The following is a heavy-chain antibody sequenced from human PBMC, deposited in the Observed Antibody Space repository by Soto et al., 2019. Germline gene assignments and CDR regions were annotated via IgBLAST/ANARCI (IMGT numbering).Heavy chain of an antibody. Sequence: GGSLRLSCAASGFTFSSYAMSWVRQSPGKGLEWVSAIPGSGGSTYYAGSVKGRFTISRDNSKNTLYLQMNSLRVEDTAVYYCAKIGSSSSVSLPLVLLDYWGQGALVTVSS. CDR2: IPGSGGST. J-gene: IGHJ4*02. V-gene: IGHV3-23*01. CDR1: GFTFSSYA. CDR3: AKIGSSSSVSLPLVLLDY. D-gene: IGHD6-6*01.